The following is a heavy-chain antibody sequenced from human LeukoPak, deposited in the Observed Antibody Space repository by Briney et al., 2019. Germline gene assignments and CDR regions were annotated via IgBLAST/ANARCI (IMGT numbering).Heavy chain of an antibody. CDR2: ISAHNGNT. V-gene: IGHV1-18*01. CDR3: ARLLWFGELSLWFDP. J-gene: IGHJ5*02. Sequence: ASVKVSCKASGYTFTSYGISWVRQAPGQGLEWMGWISAHNGNTNYAQKLKGRVTMTTDTSTSTAYMELRSLRSDDTAVYYCARLLWFGELSLWFDPWGQGTLVTVSS. CDR1: GYTFTSYG. D-gene: IGHD3-10*01.